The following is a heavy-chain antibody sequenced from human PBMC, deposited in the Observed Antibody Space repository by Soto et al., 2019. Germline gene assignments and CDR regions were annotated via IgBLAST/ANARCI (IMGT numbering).Heavy chain of an antibody. V-gene: IGHV1-46*01. CDR3: ARAPDYSDYPHFQY. Sequence: ASVKVSCKASGYTFTSYAMHWVRQAPGQGLEWIGIINPNGGSTGYAQKFQGRVTMTRDMSTGTVYMDLTSLTSEDTAVYYCARAPDYSDYPHFQYWVQGSPVTVPS. D-gene: IGHD4-17*01. CDR1: GYTFTSYA. CDR2: INPNGGST. J-gene: IGHJ1*01.